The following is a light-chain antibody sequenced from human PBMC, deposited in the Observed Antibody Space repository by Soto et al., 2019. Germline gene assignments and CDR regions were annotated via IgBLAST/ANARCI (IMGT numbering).Light chain of an antibody. CDR3: CSCLGSYVGV. CDR2: DVT. CDR1: TGSVAGNDY. J-gene: IGLJ3*02. V-gene: IGLV2-11*01. Sequence: QSALTQPRSVSGSPGQSVTVSCTGTTGSVAGNDYVSWYQQYPGKAPKLLIFDVTKRASGVPDRFVGSKSGNAASLTISGLQAEEEADDYCCSCLGSYVGVVGGGTKLTVL.